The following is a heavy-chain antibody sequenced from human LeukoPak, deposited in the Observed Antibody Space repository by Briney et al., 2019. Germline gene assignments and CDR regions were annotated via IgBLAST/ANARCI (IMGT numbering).Heavy chain of an antibody. J-gene: IGHJ6*01. CDR1: GGTFSSNA. Sequence: GASVKVSCKASGGTFSSNAIIWVRQAPGQGLEWMGGIIPILGTTNYAQKFQGRVTVTADKSTSTAYMELSSLRSEDTAVCYCAREVLAVADTDYNYYGIDVWGKGTTVSVSP. CDR2: IIPILGTT. CDR3: AREVLAVADTDYNYYGIDV. D-gene: IGHD6-19*01. V-gene: IGHV1-69*06.